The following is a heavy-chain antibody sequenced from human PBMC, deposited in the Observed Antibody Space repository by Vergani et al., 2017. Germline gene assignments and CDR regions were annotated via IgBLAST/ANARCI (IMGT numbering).Heavy chain of an antibody. J-gene: IGHJ5*02. CDR1: GGSISSSSYY. CDR3: ARGTCGSSWYLQPGTCGGYNWFDP. Sequence: QLQLQESGPGLVKPSETLSLTCTVSGGSISSSSYYWGWIRQPPGKGLEWIGEINHSGSTNSNPSLKSRVTISVDTSKNQFSLRLSSVTAADTAVYYCARGTCGSSWYLQPGTCGGYNWFDPWGQGTLVTVSS. D-gene: IGHD6-13*01. V-gene: IGHV4-39*07. CDR2: INHSGST.